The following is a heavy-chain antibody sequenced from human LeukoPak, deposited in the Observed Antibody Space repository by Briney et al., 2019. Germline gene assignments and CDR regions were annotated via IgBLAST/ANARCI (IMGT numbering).Heavy chain of an antibody. CDR3: ARDRSFLGVTIEYFDY. Sequence: PGGSLRLSCAASGFTFSSYATHWVRQAPGKGLEWVAVISYGGSNKFYADSVKGRFTISRDDSKNTLYLQMNSLRPEDTAVYYCARDRSFLGVTIEYFDYWGQGTLVTVSS. V-gene: IGHV3-30*04. J-gene: IGHJ4*02. CDR1: GFTFSSYA. D-gene: IGHD2-21*02. CDR2: ISYGGSNK.